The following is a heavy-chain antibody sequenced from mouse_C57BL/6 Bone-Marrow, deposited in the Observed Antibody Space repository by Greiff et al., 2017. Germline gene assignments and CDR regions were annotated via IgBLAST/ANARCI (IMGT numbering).Heavy chain of an antibody. V-gene: IGHV1-55*01. CDR2: IYPGSGST. D-gene: IGHD1-1*01. Sequence: QVQLQQPGAELVKPGASVKMSCKASGYTFTSYWITWVKQRPGQGLEWIGDIYPGSGSTNYNEKFKSKATLTVDTSSSTAYMQLSSLTSEDSAVYYCARGTTVVAPFAYWGQGTLVTVSA. CDR1: GYTFTSYW. CDR3: ARGTTVVAPFAY. J-gene: IGHJ3*01.